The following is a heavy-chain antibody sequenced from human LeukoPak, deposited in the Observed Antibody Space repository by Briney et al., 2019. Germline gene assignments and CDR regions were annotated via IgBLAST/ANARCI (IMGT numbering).Heavy chain of an antibody. CDR1: GGSISSGTYY. V-gene: IGHV4-39*07. CDR3: ARASYSYDISGWVPFDY. J-gene: IGHJ4*02. CDR2: IYYSGST. D-gene: IGHD3-22*01. Sequence: SETLSLTCTVSGGSISSGTYYWGWIRQPPGKGLEWIGSIYYSGSTYYNPSLKSRVTISGDTSENQFSLRLSSVTAADTAVYYCARASYSYDISGWVPFDYWGQGTLVTVSS.